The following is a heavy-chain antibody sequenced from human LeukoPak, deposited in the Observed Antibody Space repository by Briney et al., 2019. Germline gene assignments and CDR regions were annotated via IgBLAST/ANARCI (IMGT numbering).Heavy chain of an antibody. CDR1: GFTFGDYG. CDR3: ARDRRGITGTEWFDP. CDR2: ISWNSDST. D-gene: IGHD1-20*01. Sequence: GGSLRLSCEGSGFTFGDYGMSWVRQAPGKGPEWVAGISWNSDSTGYPDSVKGRFTISRDNAKNSLYLQMNSLRVEDTALYYCARDRRGITGTEWFDPWGQGALVTVSS. J-gene: IGHJ5*02. V-gene: IGHV3-20*04.